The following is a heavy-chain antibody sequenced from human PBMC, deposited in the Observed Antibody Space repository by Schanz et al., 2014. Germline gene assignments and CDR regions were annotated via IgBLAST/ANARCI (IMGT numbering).Heavy chain of an antibody. D-gene: IGHD1-1*01. V-gene: IGHV1-46*01. J-gene: IGHJ4*02. CDR1: GYTLSAYS. CDR2: VNPSVRGT. CDR3: ARDGAELYYFDD. Sequence: QVQLVQSGTQVKKPGASVKVSCKASGYTLSAYSLHWVRQAPGQGLEWMGIVNPSVRGTHFAREFQGRVTVTSDTSTSTAYMDLRSLRSDDTAVYYCARDGAELYYFDDWGQGTLVTVS.